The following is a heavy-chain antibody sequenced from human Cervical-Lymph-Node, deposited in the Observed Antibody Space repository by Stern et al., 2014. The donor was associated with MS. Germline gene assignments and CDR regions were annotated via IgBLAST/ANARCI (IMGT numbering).Heavy chain of an antibody. Sequence: VQLVESGAEVKKPGASVKGSCKASGYTFTSYGISWVRQAPGQGLERMGWISAYNGNTNYAQKLQGRVTMTTDTSTSTAYMELRSLRSDDTAVYYCARDLGILTGYPPLDWFDPWGQGTLVTVSS. CDR1: GYTFTSYG. V-gene: IGHV1-18*04. CDR2: ISAYNGNT. D-gene: IGHD3-9*01. CDR3: ARDLGILTGYPPLDWFDP. J-gene: IGHJ5*02.